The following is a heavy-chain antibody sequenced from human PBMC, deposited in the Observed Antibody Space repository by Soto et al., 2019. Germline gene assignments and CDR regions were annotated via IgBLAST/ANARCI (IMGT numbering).Heavy chain of an antibody. D-gene: IGHD6-13*01. CDR2: IYYSGST. CDR1: GGSISSGDYY. V-gene: IGHV4-30-4*01. CDR3: ASRHSSPYFDY. Sequence: SETLSLTCTVSGGSISSGDYYWSWIRQPPGKGLEWIGNIYYSGSTYDNPSLKSRVTISVDTSKNQFSLKLSSVTAADTAVYYCASRHSSPYFDYWGQGTLVTVS. J-gene: IGHJ4*02.